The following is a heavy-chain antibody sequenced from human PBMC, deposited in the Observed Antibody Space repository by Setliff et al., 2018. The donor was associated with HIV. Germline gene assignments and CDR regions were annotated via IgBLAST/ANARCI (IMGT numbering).Heavy chain of an antibody. CDR3: ARGYYDFWSGPFKYYNYYMDV. V-gene: IGHV4-59*11. J-gene: IGHJ6*03. CDR1: GGSISNHY. CDR2: ISYSGST. D-gene: IGHD3-3*01. Sequence: SETLSLTCSVSGGSISNHYWSWIRQPPGKGLEWIGYISYSGSTNYTPSLKSRVTISVDTSKNQFSLRLSSVTAADTAVYYCARGYYDFWSGPFKYYNYYMDVWGKGTTVTVSS.